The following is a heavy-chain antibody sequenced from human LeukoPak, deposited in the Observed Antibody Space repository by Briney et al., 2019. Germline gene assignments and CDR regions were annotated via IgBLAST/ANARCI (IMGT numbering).Heavy chain of an antibody. J-gene: IGHJ3*02. CDR1: GYSFTTFY. D-gene: IGHD2-2*03. Sequence: AASVTVSCKASGYSFTTFYMHWVRQPPGQGLEWIGIINPSGGTTSQAQKFQGRVTMTRDTSTSTVYMELSSLRSEDTAVYYCASLATIGSDSFDIWGQGTMVTVSS. V-gene: IGHV1-46*01. CDR3: ASLATIGSDSFDI. CDR2: INPSGGTT.